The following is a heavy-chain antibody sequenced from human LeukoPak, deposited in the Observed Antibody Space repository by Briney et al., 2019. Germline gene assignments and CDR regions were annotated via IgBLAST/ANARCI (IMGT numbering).Heavy chain of an antibody. CDR1: GDSITNFY. Sequence: SQTLSLTCTLSGDSITNFYWNWIRQPPGKGLEWIGYIYYTGSTTFNPSLKSRVTMSVDTSKNQFSLKLSSVSAADTAVYFCARWMGTWNAFDIWGQGTVVTVSS. V-gene: IGHV4-59*01. CDR3: ARWMGTWNAFDI. J-gene: IGHJ3*02. D-gene: IGHD1-1*01. CDR2: IYYTGST.